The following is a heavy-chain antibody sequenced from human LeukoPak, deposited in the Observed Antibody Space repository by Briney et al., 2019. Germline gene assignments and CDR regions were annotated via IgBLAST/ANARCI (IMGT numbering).Heavy chain of an antibody. D-gene: IGHD4-17*01. CDR3: ARAGHGDYADAFDI. J-gene: IGHJ3*02. CDR1: GGSVSSGSYY. Sequence: SETLSLTCTVSGGSVSSGSYYWSWIRQPPGKGLEWVGYIYYSGSTNYNPSLKSRVTISVDTSKNQFSLKLSSVTAADTAVYYCARAGHGDYADAFDIWGQGTMVTVSS. CDR2: IYYSGST. V-gene: IGHV4-61*01.